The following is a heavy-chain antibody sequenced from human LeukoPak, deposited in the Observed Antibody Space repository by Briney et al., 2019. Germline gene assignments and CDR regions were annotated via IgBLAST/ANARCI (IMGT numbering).Heavy chain of an antibody. J-gene: IGHJ5*02. Sequence: GGSLRLSCAASGFTFDDYGMTWVRQTPGKGLEWVSGINWNGGSTGYADSVKGRFTISRDDAKNSLYLQMNSLRAEDTAVYYCARGYCCSTSCYAGIGNWFDPWGQGTLVTVSS. D-gene: IGHD2-2*01. CDR1: GFTFDDYG. CDR3: ARGYCCSTSCYAGIGNWFDP. V-gene: IGHV3-20*04. CDR2: INWNGGST.